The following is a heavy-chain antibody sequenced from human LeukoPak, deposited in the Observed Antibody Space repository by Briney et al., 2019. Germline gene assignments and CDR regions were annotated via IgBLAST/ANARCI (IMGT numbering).Heavy chain of an antibody. D-gene: IGHD2-15*01. CDR2: IYYSGST. CDR3: ARTKRTHCSGGTCDDAFDI. Sequence: SETLSPTCALAAGSITSYYWSWIRQPPGKGLEWNGYIYYSGSTNYHPSLKSRVTISVDTSMNQFSLTLSSVTAADTAVYYCARTKRTHCSGGTCDDAFDIWGQGTMVTVSS. CDR1: AGSITSYY. V-gene: IGHV4-59*01. J-gene: IGHJ3*02.